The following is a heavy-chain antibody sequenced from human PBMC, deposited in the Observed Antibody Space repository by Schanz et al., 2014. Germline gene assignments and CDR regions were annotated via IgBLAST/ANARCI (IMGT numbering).Heavy chain of an antibody. CDR3: AKAGSGWSTAGYYY. V-gene: IGHV3-7*05. CDR1: GFSFSNYW. D-gene: IGHD6-19*01. J-gene: IGHJ4*02. CDR2: IKQDGSEK. Sequence: EAQLLESGGGLVQPGGSLRLSCAASGFSFSNYWMSWVRQAPGKGLEWVANIKQDGSEKYYVDSVKGRFTISRDNSRKTLYLQMSSLRAEDTAVYYCAKAGSGWSTAGYYYWGQGTLVVGSS.